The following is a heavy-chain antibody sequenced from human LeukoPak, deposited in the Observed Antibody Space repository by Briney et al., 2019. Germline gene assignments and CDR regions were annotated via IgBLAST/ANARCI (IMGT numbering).Heavy chain of an antibody. CDR2: INHSGST. D-gene: IGHD3-3*01. V-gene: IGHV4-34*01. CDR1: GGSFSGYY. Sequence: SSETLSLTCAVHGGSFSGYYWSWIRQPPGKGLEWIGEINHSGSTNYNPSLKSRVTISVDTSKNQFSLKLSSVTAADTAVYYCARGVPLRFLEPWGQGTLVTVSS. J-gene: IGHJ4*02. CDR3: ARGVPLRFLEP.